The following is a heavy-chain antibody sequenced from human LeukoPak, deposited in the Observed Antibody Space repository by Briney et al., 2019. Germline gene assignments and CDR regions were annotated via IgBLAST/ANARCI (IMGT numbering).Heavy chain of an antibody. CDR2: IRQDGSDK. J-gene: IGHJ5*02. Sequence: GGSLRLSCAASGFTFSSYWMIWVRQAPGKGLEWVANIRQDGSDKYYVDSVKGRFTISRDNAKNSLYLHVNSLRAEDTAVYYCARDEGNRFDPWGQGTLVTVSS. CDR1: GFTFSSYW. V-gene: IGHV3-7*01. CDR3: ARDEGNRFDP.